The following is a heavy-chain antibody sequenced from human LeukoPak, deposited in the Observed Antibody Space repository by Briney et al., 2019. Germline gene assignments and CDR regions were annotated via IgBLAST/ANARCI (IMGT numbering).Heavy chain of an antibody. CDR2: IIPIFGTA. D-gene: IGHD3-10*01. J-gene: IGHJ6*02. Sequence: AASVKVSCKASGGTFSSYAISWVRQAPGQGLEWMGGIIPIFGTANYAQKFQGRVTITADESTSTAYMELSSLRSEDTAVYYCARGPEYGSSKGYGMDVWGQGTTVTVSS. V-gene: IGHV1-69*13. CDR1: GGTFSSYA. CDR3: ARGPEYGSSKGYGMDV.